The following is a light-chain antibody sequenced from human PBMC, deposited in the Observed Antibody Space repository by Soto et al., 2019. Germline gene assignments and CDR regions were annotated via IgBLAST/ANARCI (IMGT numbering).Light chain of an antibody. CDR1: QSVSNSA. Sequence: EIVLTQSPGTLSLSPGERATLSCRASQSVSNSALAWYLQKPGQAPRLLIYGASSRATGIPDRFSGSGSGTDFTLTISRLEPEDSAVYYCQLYGSSPMYTFGQGTRLEIK. CDR2: GAS. V-gene: IGKV3-20*01. J-gene: IGKJ2*01. CDR3: QLYGSSPMYT.